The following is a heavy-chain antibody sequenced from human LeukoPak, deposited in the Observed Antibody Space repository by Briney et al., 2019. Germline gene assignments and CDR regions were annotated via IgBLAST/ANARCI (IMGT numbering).Heavy chain of an antibody. V-gene: IGHV3-23*01. J-gene: IGHJ4*02. D-gene: IGHD3-16*02. CDR1: GFTFNSYA. CDR2: ISSSGGST. CDR3: AKNGGIYDYVWGSYRYYFDY. Sequence: PGGSLRLSCAASGFTFNSYAMSWVRQAPGKGLEWVSSISSSGGSTYYVDSVKGRFTISRDNSKNTLYLQMNSLRAEDTAVYYCAKNGGIYDYVWGSYRYYFDYWGQGTLVTVSS.